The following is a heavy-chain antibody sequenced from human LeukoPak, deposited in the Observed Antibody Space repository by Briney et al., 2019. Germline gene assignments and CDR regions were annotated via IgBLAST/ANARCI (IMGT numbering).Heavy chain of an antibody. V-gene: IGHV3-7*03. D-gene: IGHD3-22*01. J-gene: IGHJ4*02. CDR3: ARRTYYYDSSGYPFDY. CDR1: GFTFSSYW. CDR2: IKQDGSEK. Sequence: PGGSLRLSCAASGFTFSSYWMSWVRQAPGKGLEWVANIKQDGSEKYYVDSVKGRFTISRDNAKNSLYLQMNSLRAEDTAVYYCARRTYYYDSSGYPFDYWGQGTLVTVSS.